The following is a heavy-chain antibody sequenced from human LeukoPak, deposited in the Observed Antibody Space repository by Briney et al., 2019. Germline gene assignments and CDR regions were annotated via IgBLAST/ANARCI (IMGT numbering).Heavy chain of an antibody. CDR1: GFTFSSYS. V-gene: IGHV3-30*03. CDR2: ISYDGSNK. D-gene: IGHD3-22*01. J-gene: IGHJ4*02. CDR3: ARDHRRGYYYDSSGYYYFDY. Sequence: GGSLRLSCAASGFTFSSYSMNWVRQAPGKGLEWVAVISYDGSNKYYADSVKGRFTISRDNSKNTLYLQMNSLRAEDTAVYYCARDHRRGYYYDSSGYYYFDYWGQGTLVTVSS.